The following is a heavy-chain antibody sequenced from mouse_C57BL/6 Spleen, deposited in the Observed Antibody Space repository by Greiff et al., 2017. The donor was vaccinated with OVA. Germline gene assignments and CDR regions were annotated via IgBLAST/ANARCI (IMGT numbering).Heavy chain of an antibody. CDR3: ARRGCTVVAEFDY. D-gene: IGHD1-1*01. V-gene: IGHV5-6*02. J-gene: IGHJ2*02. CDR2: ISSGGSYT. CDR1: GFTFSSYG. Sequence: EVKVVESGGDLVKPGGSLKLSCAASGFTFSSYGMSWVRQTPDQRLEWVATISSGGSYTYYPDSVKGRFTISRDNAKNTLYLQMSSLKSEDTAMYYYARRGCTVVAEFDYWGQGTSVTVSS.